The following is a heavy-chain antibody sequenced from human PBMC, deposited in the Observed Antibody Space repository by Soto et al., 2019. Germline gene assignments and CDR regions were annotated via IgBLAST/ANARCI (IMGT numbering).Heavy chain of an antibody. J-gene: IGHJ5*02. CDR1: GYTFTSYG. CDR3: ARDLGYCSSTSCYLSSWFDP. V-gene: IGHV1-18*01. Sequence: ASVKVSCKASGYTFTSYGISWVRQAPGQGLEWMGWISAYNGNTNYAQKLQGRVTMTTDTSTSTAYMELRSLRSDDTAVYYCARDLGYCSSTSCYLSSWFDPWGQGTLVTVSS. D-gene: IGHD2-2*01. CDR2: ISAYNGNT.